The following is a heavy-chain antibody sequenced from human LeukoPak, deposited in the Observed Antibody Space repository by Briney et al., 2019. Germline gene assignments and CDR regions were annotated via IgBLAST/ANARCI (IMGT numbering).Heavy chain of an antibody. J-gene: IGHJ4*02. D-gene: IGHD3-16*01. CDR2: IYSDGRT. V-gene: IGHV3-53*01. CDR1: GFTFSSNY. CDR3: ATESSLGTYYVDY. Sequence: GGSLRLSCAASGFTFSSNYMSWVRQAPGKGLEWVSVIYSDGRTYYADSVKGRFTISRDNSKNTLYLQMNSLRAEDTAVYYRATESSLGTYYVDYWGQGTLVTVSS.